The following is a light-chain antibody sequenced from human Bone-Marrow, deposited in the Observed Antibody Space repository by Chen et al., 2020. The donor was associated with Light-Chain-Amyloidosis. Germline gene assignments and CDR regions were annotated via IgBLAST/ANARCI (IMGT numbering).Light chain of an antibody. CDR2: RGT. CDR3: QSADSSGTYEVI. V-gene: IGLV3-25*03. CDR1: DLPTKY. J-gene: IGLJ2*01. Sequence: SYELTQPPSVSVSPGQTARITCSGDDLPTKYAYWYQQKPGQAPVRVIHRGTERPSGIAERFSGSSSGTTATLTISGVQAEDEADYHCQSADSSGTYEVIFGGGTKLTVL.